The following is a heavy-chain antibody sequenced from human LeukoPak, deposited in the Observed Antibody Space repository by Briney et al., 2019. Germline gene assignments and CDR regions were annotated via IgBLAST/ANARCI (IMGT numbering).Heavy chain of an antibody. D-gene: IGHD2-21*01. V-gene: IGHV3-23*01. CDR2: ISGSADIT. Sequence: GGSLIRSCAASGFIFSSYAIGWGRQDPGKGLEWCSGISGSADITDYVDPVNGGFTISRDNSKNPLHLQMKSVRAADPAVYHCVKYVSSFDSPTYDYWGEGTLVTVPS. CDR1: GFIFSSYA. J-gene: IGHJ4*02. CDR3: VKYVSSFDSPTYDY.